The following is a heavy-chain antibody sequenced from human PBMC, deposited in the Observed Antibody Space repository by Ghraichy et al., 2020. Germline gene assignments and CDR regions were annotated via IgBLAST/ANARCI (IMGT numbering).Heavy chain of an antibody. CDR3: ARHPYSVNYYYYMDV. J-gene: IGHJ6*03. V-gene: IGHV4-39*01. CDR1: GGSISSSSYY. D-gene: IGHD5-18*01. Sequence: GSLRLSCTVSGGSISSSSYYWGWIRQPPGKGLEWIGSIYYSGSTYYNPSLKSRVTISVDTSKNQFSLKLSSVTAADTAVYYCARHPYSVNYYYYMDVWGKGTTVTVSS. CDR2: IYYSGST.